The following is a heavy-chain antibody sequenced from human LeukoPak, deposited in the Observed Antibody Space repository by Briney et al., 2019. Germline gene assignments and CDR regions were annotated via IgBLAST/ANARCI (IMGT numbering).Heavy chain of an antibody. Sequence: AGGSLRLSCAASGFTFSSYAMSWVRQAPGKGLEWVSAISGSGGSTYYADSVKGRFSISRDNSKNTLYLQMNSLRAEDTAVYYCAKDRGSGSYGPTPIDYWGQGTLVTVSS. CDR2: ISGSGGST. J-gene: IGHJ4*02. D-gene: IGHD1-26*01. CDR1: GFTFSSYA. V-gene: IGHV3-23*01. CDR3: AKDRGSGSYGPTPIDY.